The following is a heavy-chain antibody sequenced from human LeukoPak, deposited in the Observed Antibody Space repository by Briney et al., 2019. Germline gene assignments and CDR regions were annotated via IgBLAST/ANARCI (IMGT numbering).Heavy chain of an antibody. Sequence: SETLSLTCTVSGGSISISSYYWGWIRQPPGKGLEWIGSIYYSGSTYYNPSLKSRVTISVDTSKNQFSLKLSSVTAADTAVYYCARQSMSAAGNPLFDYWGQGTLVTVSS. D-gene: IGHD6-13*01. J-gene: IGHJ4*02. CDR3: ARQSMSAAGNPLFDY. CDR1: GGSISISSYY. V-gene: IGHV4-39*01. CDR2: IYYSGST.